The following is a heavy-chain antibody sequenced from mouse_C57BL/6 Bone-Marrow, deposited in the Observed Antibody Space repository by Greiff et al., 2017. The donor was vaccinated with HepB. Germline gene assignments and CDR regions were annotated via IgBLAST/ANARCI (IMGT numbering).Heavy chain of an antibody. D-gene: IGHD1-1*01. J-gene: IGHJ4*01. CDR1: GYAFSSSW. CDR3: ARHHFYGSSYVCPYAMDY. V-gene: IGHV1-82*01. Sequence: VQLQESGPELVKPGASVKISCKASGYAFSSSWMNWVKQRPGKGLEWIGRIYPGDGDTNYNGKFKGKATLTADKSSSTAYMQLSSLTSEDSAVYFCARHHFYGSSYVCPYAMDYWGQGTSVTVSS. CDR2: IYPGDGDT.